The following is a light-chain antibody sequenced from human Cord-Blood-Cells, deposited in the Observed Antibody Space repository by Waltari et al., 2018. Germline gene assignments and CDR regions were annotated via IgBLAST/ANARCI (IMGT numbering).Light chain of an antibody. CDR2: EVS. CDR3: CSYAGSSTV. V-gene: IGLV2-23*02. CDR1: RSDVGSYNL. Sequence: QSALTQPASVSGSPGQSITISCTGTRSDVGSYNLVSWYQQHPGKAPKLVIYEVSKRPSGVSNRFSGSKSGNTASLTISGLQAEDEADYYCCSYAGSSTVFGTGTKVTVL. J-gene: IGLJ1*01.